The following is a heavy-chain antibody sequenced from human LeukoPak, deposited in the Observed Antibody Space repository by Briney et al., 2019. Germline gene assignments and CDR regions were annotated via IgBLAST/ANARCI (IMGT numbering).Heavy chain of an antibody. CDR3: ARGTYSNYFDY. Sequence: SETLSLTCTVSGGSISSSSYYWGWIRQPPGKGLEWIGSIYYSGSTYYNPSLKSRVTISVDTSKNQFSLKLSSVTAADTAVYYCARGTYSNYFDYWGQEALVTVSS. J-gene: IGHJ4*02. V-gene: IGHV4-39*07. D-gene: IGHD4-11*01. CDR2: IYYSGST. CDR1: GGSISSSSYY.